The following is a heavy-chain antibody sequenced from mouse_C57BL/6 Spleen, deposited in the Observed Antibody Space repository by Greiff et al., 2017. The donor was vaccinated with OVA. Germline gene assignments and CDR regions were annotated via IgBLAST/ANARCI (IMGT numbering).Heavy chain of an antibody. D-gene: IGHD2-2*01. Sequence: QVHVKQPGAELVKPGASVKMSCKASGYTFTSYWITWVKQRPGQGLEWIGDIYPGSGSTNYNEKFKSKATLTVDTSSSTAYMQLSSLTSEDSAVYYCARWLDYFDYWGQGTTLTVSS. CDR1: GYTFTSYW. V-gene: IGHV1-55*01. CDR2: IYPGSGST. CDR3: ARWLDYFDY. J-gene: IGHJ2*01.